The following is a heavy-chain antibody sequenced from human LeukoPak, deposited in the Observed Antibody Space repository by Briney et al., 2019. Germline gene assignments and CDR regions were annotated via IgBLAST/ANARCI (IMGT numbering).Heavy chain of an antibody. Sequence: SETLSLTCAVYGGSFNNYYWSWIRQPPGKGLEWIGEINHSGSTNYNPSLKSRLTISVDPPKNQFSLKLSSVTAADTAVYYCARGTYYFDTSAHETDDYWGQGTLVTVSS. J-gene: IGHJ4*02. V-gene: IGHV4-34*01. CDR3: ARGTYYFDTSAHETDDY. CDR2: INHSGST. CDR1: GGSFNNYY. D-gene: IGHD3-22*01.